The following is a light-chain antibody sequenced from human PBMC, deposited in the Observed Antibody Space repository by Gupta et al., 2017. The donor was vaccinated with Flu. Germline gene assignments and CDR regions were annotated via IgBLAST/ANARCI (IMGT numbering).Light chain of an antibody. J-gene: IGKJ2*01. Sequence: DIQMTQSPSTLSASVGDRVTITCRASQSINNWLAWYQQKPGKAPKLLIYKASSLQSGVPSRFSGSGSGKEFSLTISSRQPDEFAIYYCHQYNSYSPETFGQGTKLEIK. CDR3: HQYNSYSPET. V-gene: IGKV1-5*03. CDR2: KAS. CDR1: QSINNW.